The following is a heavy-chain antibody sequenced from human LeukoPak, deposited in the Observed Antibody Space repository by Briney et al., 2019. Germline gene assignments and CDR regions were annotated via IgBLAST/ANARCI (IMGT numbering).Heavy chain of an antibody. V-gene: IGHV4-61*01. J-gene: IGHJ4*02. CDR3: ARHPYDFWSGYPFDY. CDR2: IYYSGST. D-gene: IGHD3-3*01. Sequence: SETLSLTCTVSGGSVSSGSYYWSWIRQPPGKGLEWIGYIYYSGSTNYNPSLKSRVTISVDTSKNQFSLKLSSVTAADTAVYYCARHPYDFWSGYPFDYWGQGTLVTVSS. CDR1: GGSVSSGSYY.